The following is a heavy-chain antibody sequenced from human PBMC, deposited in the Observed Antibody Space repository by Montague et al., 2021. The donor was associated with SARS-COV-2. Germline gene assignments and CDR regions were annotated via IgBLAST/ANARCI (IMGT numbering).Heavy chain of an antibody. V-gene: IGHV3-7*01. D-gene: IGHD2-2*01. CDR2: IKQDGSEK. CDR3: ARDSFVVVPAASNYYYYYGMDV. Sequence: SLRLSCAASGFTFSSYWMSWVRQAPGKGLEWVANIKQDGSEKYYVASVKGRFTISRDNAKNSLYLQMNSLRAEDTAVYYCARDSFVVVPAASNYYYYYGMDVWGQGTTVTVSS. CDR1: GFTFSSYW. J-gene: IGHJ6*02.